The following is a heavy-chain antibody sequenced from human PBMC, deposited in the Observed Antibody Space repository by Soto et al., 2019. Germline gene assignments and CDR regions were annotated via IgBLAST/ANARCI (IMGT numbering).Heavy chain of an antibody. Sequence: PSETLSLTCAVYGGSFSGYYWSWIRQPPGKGLEWIGEINHSGSTNYNPSLKSRVTISVDTSKNQFSLKLSSVTAADTAVYYCARGEVFGVPRPFGDWGQGTLVTVSS. CDR2: INHSGST. CDR3: ARGEVFGVPRPFGD. J-gene: IGHJ4*02. CDR1: GGSFSGYY. D-gene: IGHD3-3*01. V-gene: IGHV4-34*01.